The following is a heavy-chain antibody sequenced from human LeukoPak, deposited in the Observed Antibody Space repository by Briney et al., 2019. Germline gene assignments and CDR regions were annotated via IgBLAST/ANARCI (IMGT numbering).Heavy chain of an antibody. Sequence: SETLSLTCTVSGGSISTSNYYWGWIRQPPGKGLEWIGNIFYSGSTYYGPSLKSRLTISLDTSSNQFSLKLISVTAADTAVYYCARDSSGYSLFDYWGQGTQVTVSS. D-gene: IGHD3-22*01. V-gene: IGHV4-39*07. CDR1: GGSISTSNYY. CDR3: ARDSSGYSLFDY. J-gene: IGHJ4*02. CDR2: IFYSGST.